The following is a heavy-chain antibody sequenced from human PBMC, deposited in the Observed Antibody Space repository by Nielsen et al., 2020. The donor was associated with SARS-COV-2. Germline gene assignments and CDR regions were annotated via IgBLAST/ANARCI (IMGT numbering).Heavy chain of an antibody. D-gene: IGHD3-16*01. CDR3: TTNGDYGGDF. Sequence: GESLKISCAASGFTFSNAWMSWVRQAPGKGLEWVGRIKSKTDGGTTDYAAPVKGRFTISRDDSKNTLYLQMSSLKAEDTAVYYCTTNGDYGGDFWGQGTLVTVSS. CDR2: IKSKTDGGTT. CDR1: GFTFSNAW. V-gene: IGHV3-15*01. J-gene: IGHJ4*02.